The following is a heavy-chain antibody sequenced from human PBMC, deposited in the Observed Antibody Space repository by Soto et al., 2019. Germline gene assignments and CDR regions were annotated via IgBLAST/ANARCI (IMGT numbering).Heavy chain of an antibody. V-gene: IGHV3-23*01. CDR1: GFTFSSYA. D-gene: IGHD2-2*01. Sequence: EVQLLESGGGLVQPGGSLRLSCAASGFTFSSYAMNWVRQAPGKGLEWVSAISGSGGSTYYADSVKGRFTISRDNSKNTLYLQMNSLRAEDTAVYYCAKEVYCSSTSCYSYMDVWGKGTTVTVSS. CDR2: ISGSGGST. J-gene: IGHJ6*03. CDR3: AKEVYCSSTSCYSYMDV.